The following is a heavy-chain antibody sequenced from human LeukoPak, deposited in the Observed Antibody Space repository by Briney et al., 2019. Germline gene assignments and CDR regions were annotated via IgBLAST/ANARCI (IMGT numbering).Heavy chain of an antibody. J-gene: IGHJ4*02. V-gene: IGHV4-59*12. CDR2: IYYSGST. CDR3: ASVSWSGDY. D-gene: IGHD6-13*01. Sequence: SETLSLTCTVSGGSIRSYYWSWIRQPPGKGLEWIGYIYYSGSTNYNPSLKRRVSISVDTSKNQFSLKLSSVTAADTAVYYCASVSWSGDYWGQGTLVTVSS. CDR1: GGSIRSYY.